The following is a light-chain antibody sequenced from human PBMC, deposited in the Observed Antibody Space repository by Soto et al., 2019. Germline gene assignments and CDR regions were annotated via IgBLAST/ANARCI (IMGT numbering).Light chain of an antibody. V-gene: IGKV1-5*01. Sequence: QVTQSPSTLSASVGARVTITCRGSQSISRFLAWYQQKQGNAPNLLIYDASTLEGGVPSRFSGSGSGTELTITISSLQPDDCETYYGQQYNSYSITFGQGTRLEI. CDR1: QSISRF. J-gene: IGKJ5*01. CDR2: DAS. CDR3: QQYNSYSIT.